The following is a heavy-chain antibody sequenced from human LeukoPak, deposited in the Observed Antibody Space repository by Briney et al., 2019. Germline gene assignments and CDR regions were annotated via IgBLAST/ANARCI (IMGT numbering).Heavy chain of an antibody. CDR3: ARDRHGGTAPKWYFDL. CDR2: IYYSGST. J-gene: IGHJ2*01. V-gene: IGHV4-31*03. D-gene: IGHD4-23*01. Sequence: SETLSLTCTVSGGSISSGGYYWGWIRQHPGKGLEWIGYIYYSGSTYYNPSLKSRVTISVDTSKNQFSLKLSSVTAADTAVYYCARDRHGGTAPKWYFDLWGRGTLVTVSS. CDR1: GGSISSGGYY.